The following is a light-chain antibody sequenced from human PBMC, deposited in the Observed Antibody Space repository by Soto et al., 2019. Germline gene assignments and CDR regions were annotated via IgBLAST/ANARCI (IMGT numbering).Light chain of an antibody. CDR1: QSISYW. J-gene: IGKJ1*01. Sequence: DIQMTQSPSTLSASVGDRVTITCRASQSISYWLAWYQQKPGKAPNLLIYKASSLESGVPSRFSASGAGTEFTLPISSLQPDDFATYYCQQYKNYWTFGQGTKVEIK. CDR2: KAS. CDR3: QQYKNYWT. V-gene: IGKV1-5*03.